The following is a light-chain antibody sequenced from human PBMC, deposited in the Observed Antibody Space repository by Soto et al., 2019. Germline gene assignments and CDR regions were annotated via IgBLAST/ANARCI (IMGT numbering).Light chain of an antibody. Sequence: QSALTQPPSASGSLGQSVTISCTGTSTDVGGYDYVSWYQQHPGKAPKLIIYDVNKWPSGVPDRFFGSKYGYTASLTLSGLRAEDEADYYCSSYSGSNNFVFGTGTKVTVL. CDR2: DVN. V-gene: IGLV2-8*01. J-gene: IGLJ1*01. CDR1: STDVGGYDY. CDR3: SSYSGSNNFV.